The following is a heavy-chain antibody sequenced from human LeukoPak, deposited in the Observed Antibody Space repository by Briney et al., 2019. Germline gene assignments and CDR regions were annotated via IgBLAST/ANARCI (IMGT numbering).Heavy chain of an antibody. CDR2: ISAYNGNT. J-gene: IGHJ5*02. Sequence: GASVKVSCKASGYTFTTYGITWVRQAPGQGLEWMGWISAYNGNTNYAQKLQGRVSMTTDTSTSTAYVELRSLRSDDMAVYYCARVVRGDNNWFDPWGQGTLVTVSS. CDR3: ARVVRGDNNWFDP. CDR1: GYTFTTYG. D-gene: IGHD3-10*01. V-gene: IGHV1-18*03.